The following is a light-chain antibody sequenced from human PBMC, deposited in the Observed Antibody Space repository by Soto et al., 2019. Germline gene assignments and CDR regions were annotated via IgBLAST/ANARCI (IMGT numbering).Light chain of an antibody. J-gene: IGLJ3*02. V-gene: IGLV2-8*02. CDR2: EVS. CDR3: NSYAGSNNWV. CDR1: SSDVGGYNY. Sequence: QSALTQPASVSRSPGQSITISCTGTSSDVGGYNYVSWYQQHPGKAPKLMIYEVSKRPSGVPDRFSGSKSGNTASLTVSGLQAEDEADYYCNSYAGSNNWVFGGGTKLTLL.